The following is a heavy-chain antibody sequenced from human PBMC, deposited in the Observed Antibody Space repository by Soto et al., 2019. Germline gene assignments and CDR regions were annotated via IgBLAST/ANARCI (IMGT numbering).Heavy chain of an antibody. V-gene: IGHV1-18*04. CDR2: ISAYNGNT. Sequence: ASVKVSCKASGYTFTSYGISWVRQAPGQGLEWMGWISAYNGNTNYAQKLQGRVTMTTDTSTSTAYMELRSLRSDDTAVYYCARDSGSYSSGYYLGLFDYWGQGTLVTVSS. D-gene: IGHD3-22*01. J-gene: IGHJ4*02. CDR1: GYTFTSYG. CDR3: ARDSGSYSSGYYLGLFDY.